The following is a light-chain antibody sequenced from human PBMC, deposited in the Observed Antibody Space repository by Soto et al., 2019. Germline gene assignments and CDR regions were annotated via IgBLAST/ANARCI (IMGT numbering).Light chain of an antibody. CDR3: CSYAGSYTHV. V-gene: IGLV2-14*01. Sequence: QSALTQPASVSGSPGQSITISCTGTSSDVGGYNYVSWYQQHPGKAPKLMIYEVNNRPSGVSNRFSGSKFGNTASLTISGLQAEDEADYYCCSYAGSYTHVFGTGTKLTVL. J-gene: IGLJ1*01. CDR2: EVN. CDR1: SSDVGGYNY.